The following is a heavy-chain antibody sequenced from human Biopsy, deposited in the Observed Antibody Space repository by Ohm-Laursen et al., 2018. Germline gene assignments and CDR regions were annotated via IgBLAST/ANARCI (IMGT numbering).Heavy chain of an antibody. CDR3: ARDSGILNYGNFKYYHYYGMDV. CDR2: IYYSVMT. V-gene: IGHV4-59*02. J-gene: IGHJ6*02. Sequence: GTLSLTCTVSGDPVTKYYWSWIRQPPGKGLEWIGHIYYSVMTNYNPSLQSRVSISVDTSRNQVSLTLSSVTAADTAVYYCARDSGILNYGNFKYYHYYGMDVWGQGTKVTVSS. CDR1: GDPVTKYY. D-gene: IGHD4-11*01.